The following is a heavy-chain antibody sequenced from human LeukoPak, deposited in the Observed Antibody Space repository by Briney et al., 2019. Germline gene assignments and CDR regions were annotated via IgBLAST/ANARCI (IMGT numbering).Heavy chain of an antibody. V-gene: IGHV5-51*01. D-gene: IGHD5-24*01. CDR3: ARLRDSWFDS. Sequence: GESLKISCKGFGYSFTSYWIGWVRQMPGKGLEWMGIIYPGDSDTRYSPSFQGQVAISADKSISTAYLHWSSLKASDTAMYYCARLRDSWFDSWGQGTLVTVSS. CDR1: GYSFTSYW. CDR2: IYPGDSDT. J-gene: IGHJ5*01.